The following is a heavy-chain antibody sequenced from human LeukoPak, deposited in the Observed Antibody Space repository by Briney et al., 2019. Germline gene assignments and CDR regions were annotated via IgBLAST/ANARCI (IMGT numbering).Heavy chain of an antibody. V-gene: IGHV1-18*01. J-gene: IGHJ5*02. CDR1: GYTFTSYG. D-gene: IGHD3-16*01. Sequence: GASVKVSCKASGYTFTSYGISWVRQAPGQGLEWMGWISAYNGNTNYAQKLQGRVTMTTDASTSTAYMELRSLRSDDTAVYYCARRVGLGDSNWFDPWGQGTLVTVSS. CDR3: ARRVGLGDSNWFDP. CDR2: ISAYNGNT.